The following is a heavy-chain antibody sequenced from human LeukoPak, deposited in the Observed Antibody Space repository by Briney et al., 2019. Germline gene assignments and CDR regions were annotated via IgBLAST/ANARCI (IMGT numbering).Heavy chain of an antibody. Sequence: SETLSLTCTVSGGSISTYYWNWIRQPPGKGLEWIGYISYSGSTNYNPSLKSRVTISVDTSKNQFSLKLSSVTAADTAVYYCARDGRRGPQDYFDYWGQGTLVTVSS. V-gene: IGHV4-59*01. CDR2: ISYSGST. CDR3: ARDGRRGPQDYFDY. CDR1: GGSISTYY. J-gene: IGHJ4*02. D-gene: IGHD3-10*01.